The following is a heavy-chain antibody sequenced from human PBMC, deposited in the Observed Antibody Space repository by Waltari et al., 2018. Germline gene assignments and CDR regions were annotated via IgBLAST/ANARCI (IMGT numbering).Heavy chain of an antibody. CDR2: IRSEAYGGLP. V-gene: IGHV3-49*04. CDR3: TAGVYGMDV. J-gene: IGHJ6*02. D-gene: IGHD2-8*01. Sequence: EVQLVESGGDLKQPGRSLRLSCIGSGFIFGDYALSWVRQAPGKGLELVGFIRSEAYGGLPEYAASVKDRVIISRDDSKNILYLQINSLKTEDTAVYYCTAGVYGMDVWGPGTTVTVS. CDR1: GFIFGDYA.